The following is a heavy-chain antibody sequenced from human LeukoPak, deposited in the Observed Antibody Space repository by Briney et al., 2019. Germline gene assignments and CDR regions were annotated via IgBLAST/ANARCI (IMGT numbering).Heavy chain of an antibody. CDR2: ISSSSSTI. CDR3: ARSPVGYCSSTSCYPPEY. D-gene: IGHD2-2*01. Sequence: GGSLRLSCAASGFTFSSYSMNWVRQAPGKGLEWVSYISSSSSTIYYADSVKGRFTISRDNAKNSLYLQMNSLRAEDTAVYYCARSPVGYCSSTSCYPPEYWGQGTLVTVSS. CDR1: GFTFSSYS. J-gene: IGHJ4*02. V-gene: IGHV3-48*01.